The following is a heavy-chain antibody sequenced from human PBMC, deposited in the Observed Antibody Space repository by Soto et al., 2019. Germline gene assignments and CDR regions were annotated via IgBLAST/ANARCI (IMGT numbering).Heavy chain of an antibody. V-gene: IGHV3-53*05. Sequence: GGSLRLSCAASGFNVSTNYMTWVRQAPGKGLEWVSVMYTGGSKYYADSVKGRFTVSRDNSRNTLYLQMHSLGDEDTAVYYCARAMSTSSYYYYDGMDVWGQGSTVTVTS. CDR3: ARAMSTSSYYYYDGMDV. CDR1: GFNVSTNY. J-gene: IGHJ6*02. D-gene: IGHD2-2*01. CDR2: MYTGGSK.